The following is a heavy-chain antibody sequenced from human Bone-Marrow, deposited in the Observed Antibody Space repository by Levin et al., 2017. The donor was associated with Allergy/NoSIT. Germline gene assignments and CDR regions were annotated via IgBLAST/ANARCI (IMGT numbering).Heavy chain of an antibody. CDR1: GFSFGDYG. CDR3: SCAGYSSGLFSLAEYFQH. V-gene: IGHV3-49*03. Sequence: GGSLRLSCTASGFSFGDYGLSWFRQAPGKGLEWLGFIRRKGSGGTTAYAASVRGRFTIARDDSKTIAYLQMNSLKREDTAVYYCSCAGYSSGLFSLAEYFQHWGQGTLVTVSS. J-gene: IGHJ1*01. CDR2: IRRKGSGGTT. D-gene: IGHD6-19*01.